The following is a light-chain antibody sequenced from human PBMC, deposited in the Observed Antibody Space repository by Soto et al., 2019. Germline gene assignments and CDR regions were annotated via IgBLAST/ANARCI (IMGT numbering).Light chain of an antibody. CDR3: QQSYSTFIT. CDR1: QSISSY. J-gene: IGKJ5*01. V-gene: IGKV1-39*01. Sequence: IQMTQSPSTLSASVGDRVTITCRASQSISSYLNWYQQKPGKAPKLLIYAASSLQSGVPSRFSGSGSGTDFTLTISSLQPEDFATYYCQQSYSTFITFGQGTRLEIK. CDR2: AAS.